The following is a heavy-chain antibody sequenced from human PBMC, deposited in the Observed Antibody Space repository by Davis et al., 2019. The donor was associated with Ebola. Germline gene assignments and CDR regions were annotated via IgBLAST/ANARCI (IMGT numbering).Heavy chain of an antibody. V-gene: IGHV4-61*08. J-gene: IGHJ4*02. CDR1: GGSISSGGYY. Sequence: SETLSLTCTVSGGSISSGGYYWSWIRQHPGKGLEWIGYIYYSGSTSYNPSLKSRVTISVDTSTNQFSLTLSSVTAADTAMYYCARELAVAGFDYWGQGTLVTVSS. CDR2: IYYSGST. CDR3: ARELAVAGFDY. D-gene: IGHD6-19*01.